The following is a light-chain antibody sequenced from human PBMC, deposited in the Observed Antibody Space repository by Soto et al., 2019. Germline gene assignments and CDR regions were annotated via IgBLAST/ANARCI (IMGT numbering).Light chain of an antibody. J-gene: IGLJ1*01. CDR2: EVN. Sequence: QSVLAQPASVSVSPGQSITISCTGTTSDVGGYKSVSWYQQHPGRAPTLMIYEVNNRPSGVSSRFSGSKSGNTASLTISGLQAEDEADYYCSSYATTSALGFFGTGTKVTVL. V-gene: IGLV2-14*01. CDR3: SSYATTSALGF. CDR1: TSDVGGYKS.